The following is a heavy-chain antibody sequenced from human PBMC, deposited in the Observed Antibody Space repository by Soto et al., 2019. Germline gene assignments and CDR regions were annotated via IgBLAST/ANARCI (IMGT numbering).Heavy chain of an antibody. D-gene: IGHD3-3*01. CDR2: IYYSGST. J-gene: IGHJ4*02. CDR1: GGSVSSGSYY. V-gene: IGHV4-61*01. CDR3: ASSRSGYYRAYYFDY. Sequence: SETLSLTCTVSGGSVSSGSYYWSWIRQPPGKGLEWIGYIYYSGSTNYNPSLKSRVTISVDTSKNQFSLKLSSVTAADTAVYYCASSRSGYYRAYYFDYWGQGTLVTVSS.